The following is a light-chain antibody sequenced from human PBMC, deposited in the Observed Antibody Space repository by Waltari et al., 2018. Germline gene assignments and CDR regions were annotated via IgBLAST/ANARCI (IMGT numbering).Light chain of an antibody. J-gene: IGLJ3*02. V-gene: IGLV8-61*01. CDR2: STN. CDR3: VLYMDSGVWV. Sequence: QTVVTQEPSVSVSPGGTVTLTCALSSGSVSASFYPSWYQQTPGQAPRTLIYSTNTRLFGVPNRFSGSILGNKAALTIAVAQADDEADYYCVLYMDSGVWVFGGGTKLTVL. CDR1: SGSVSASFY.